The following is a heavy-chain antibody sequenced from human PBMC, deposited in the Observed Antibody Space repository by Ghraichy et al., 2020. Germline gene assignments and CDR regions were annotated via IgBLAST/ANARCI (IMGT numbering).Heavy chain of an antibody. CDR2: IFYIGNT. CDR1: GGSISSGSYY. J-gene: IGHJ4*02. V-gene: IGHV4-39*01. Sequence: SETLSLTCTVSGGSISSGSYYWGWIRQPPGKGLEWIGSIFYIGNTYYNPSLKSRVTISVDTSENQFSLKLTSVTAADAAVYYCARHGTLFGSGSYYYYFDFWGQGSLVTVSS. D-gene: IGHD3-10*01. CDR3: ARHGTLFGSGSYYYYFDF.